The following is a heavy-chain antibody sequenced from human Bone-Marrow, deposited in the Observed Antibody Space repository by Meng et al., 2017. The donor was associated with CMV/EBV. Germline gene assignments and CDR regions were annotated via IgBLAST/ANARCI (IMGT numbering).Heavy chain of an antibody. CDR1: GFTFSSYW. CDR3: ARDPGDRYYFDY. D-gene: IGHD4-17*01. CDR2: IKHDGSEK. J-gene: IGHJ4*02. Sequence: GESLKISCAASGFTFSSYWMTWVRQAPGKGLEWVANIKHDGSEKYYVDSVKGRFTISRDNSKNTLYLQMNSLRAEDTAVYYCARDPGDRYYFDYWGQGTLVTVSS. V-gene: IGHV3-7*01.